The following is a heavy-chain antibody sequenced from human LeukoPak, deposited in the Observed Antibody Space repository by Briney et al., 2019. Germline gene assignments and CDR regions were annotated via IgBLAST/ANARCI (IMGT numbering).Heavy chain of an antibody. CDR2: ISSSGTAI. J-gene: IGHJ4*02. CDR3: ARGPNYYDTSDYSYVFDY. D-gene: IGHD3-22*01. V-gene: IGHV3-11*01. CDR1: GFTFSDYY. Sequence: PGGSLRLSCAASGFTFSDYYMSWIRQAPGKGLEWVSYISSSGTAINYADSVKGRFTVSGDNAKNSLFLQMNSLRAEDTAVYYCARGPNYYDTSDYSYVFDYWGQGTLVTVSS.